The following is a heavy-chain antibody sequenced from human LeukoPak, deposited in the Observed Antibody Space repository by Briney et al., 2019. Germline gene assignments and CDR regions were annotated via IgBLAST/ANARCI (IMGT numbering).Heavy chain of an antibody. D-gene: IGHD1-26*01. Sequence: ASVKVSCKVSGYTLTELSMHWVRQAPGKGLEWMGGFDPEDGETIYAQKFQGRVTMTEDTSTDTAYMELSSLRSEDTAVYYCAGASYSGSYRPVPHAFDIWGQGTMVTVSS. CDR2: FDPEDGET. J-gene: IGHJ3*02. CDR3: AGASYSGSYRPVPHAFDI. V-gene: IGHV1-24*01. CDR1: GYTLTELS.